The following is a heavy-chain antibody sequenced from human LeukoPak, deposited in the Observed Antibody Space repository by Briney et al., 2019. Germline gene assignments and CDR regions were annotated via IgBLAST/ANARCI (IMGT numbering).Heavy chain of an antibody. Sequence: PSETLSPTCTVSGGSIIITTYYLGWIRQPPGGGLEWFGSVDYSGSTYYNPSLKSLVTISVETSKNQFSLNLSSVTAADTAVYACARASGSSWYERRLHAYYYYMDVWGKGTTVTVSS. J-gene: IGHJ6*03. D-gene: IGHD6-13*01. CDR1: GGSIIITTYY. V-gene: IGHV4-39*07. CDR3: ARASGSSWYERRLHAYYYYMDV. CDR2: VDYSGST.